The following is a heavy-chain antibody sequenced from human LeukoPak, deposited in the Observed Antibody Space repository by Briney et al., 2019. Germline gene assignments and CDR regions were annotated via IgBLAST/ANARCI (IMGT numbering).Heavy chain of an antibody. CDR2: ISGSGGST. Sequence: GGPLRLSCAASGFTFSSYAMSWVRQAPGKGLEWVSAISGSGGSTYYADSVKGRFTISRDNSKNTLYLQMNSLRAEDTAVYYCAKDWRYCSGGSCYFDYWGQGTLVTVSS. J-gene: IGHJ4*02. V-gene: IGHV3-23*01. D-gene: IGHD2-15*01. CDR1: GFTFSSYA. CDR3: AKDWRYCSGGSCYFDY.